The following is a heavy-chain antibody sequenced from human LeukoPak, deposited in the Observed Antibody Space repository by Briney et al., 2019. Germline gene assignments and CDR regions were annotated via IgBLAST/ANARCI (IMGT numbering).Heavy chain of an antibody. CDR2: IYYSGST. Sequence: PSETLSLTCTVSGGSISSYYWSWIRQPPGEGLEWIGYIYYSGSTNYNPSLKSRVTISVDTSKNQFSLKLSSVTAADTAVYYCARISTSSWELGTFDYWGQGTLVTVSS. D-gene: IGHD2-2*01. V-gene: IGHV4-59*08. CDR1: GGSISSYY. CDR3: ARISTSSWELGTFDY. J-gene: IGHJ4*02.